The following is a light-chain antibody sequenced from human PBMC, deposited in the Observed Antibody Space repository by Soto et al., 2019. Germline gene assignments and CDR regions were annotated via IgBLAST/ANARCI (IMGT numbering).Light chain of an antibody. CDR3: AAWDDSLSGYV. CDR2: RNN. J-gene: IGLJ1*01. V-gene: IGLV1-47*01. CDR1: SSNIGSNY. Sequence: QAVVTQPPSASGTPGQRVTISCSGSSSNIGSNYVYWYQQLPGMAPKLLIYRNNQRPSGVPDRFSGSKSGTSASLAISGLRSEDEADYYCAAWDDSLSGYVFGTGTKVTVL.